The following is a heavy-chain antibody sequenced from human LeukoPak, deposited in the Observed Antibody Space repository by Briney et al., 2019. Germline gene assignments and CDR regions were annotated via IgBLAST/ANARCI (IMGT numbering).Heavy chain of an antibody. D-gene: IGHD1-26*01. Sequence: GGSLILSCAASGFTFSSHAMSWVRQAPGKGLEWVSTISGSGDSTNYADSVKGRFTISRDNSKNTLYLQMSSLRADDTAMYYCAKLIVGARSLFDFRGQGILVTVSS. CDR2: ISGSGDST. J-gene: IGHJ4*02. V-gene: IGHV3-23*01. CDR1: GFTFSSHA. CDR3: AKLIVGARSLFDF.